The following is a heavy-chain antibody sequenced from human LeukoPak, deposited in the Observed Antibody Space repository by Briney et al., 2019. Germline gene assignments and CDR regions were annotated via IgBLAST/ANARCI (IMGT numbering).Heavy chain of an antibody. CDR2: IYCSGST. Sequence: PSQTLSLTCTVSGGSISSGGYYWSWIRQHPGKGLEWIGYIYCSGSTYYNPSLKSRVTISVDTSKNQFSLKLSSVTAADTAVYYCARDKYVWGSYRGMDVWGQGTTVTVSS. V-gene: IGHV4-31*03. D-gene: IGHD3-16*02. CDR3: ARDKYVWGSYRGMDV. J-gene: IGHJ6*02. CDR1: GGSISSGGYY.